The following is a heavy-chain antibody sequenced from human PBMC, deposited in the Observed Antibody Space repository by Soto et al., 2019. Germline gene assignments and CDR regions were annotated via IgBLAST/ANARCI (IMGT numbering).Heavy chain of an antibody. Sequence: SETLSLTCTVSGGSINNYYWSWIRQPPGKGLEWIGYIYYSGSANYNPSLKSRFTISVDTSRNQFSLKLTSVTAADTAVYYCARADYGIIDSWGHGTLVIGSS. CDR2: IYYSGSA. D-gene: IGHD4-17*01. CDR3: ARADYGIIDS. V-gene: IGHV4-59*01. J-gene: IGHJ5*01. CDR1: GGSINNYY.